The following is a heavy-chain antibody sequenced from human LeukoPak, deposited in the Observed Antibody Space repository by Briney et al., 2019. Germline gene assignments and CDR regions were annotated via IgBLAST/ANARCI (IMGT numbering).Heavy chain of an antibody. Sequence: GASVRVSCKASGYTFTSYGISWVRQAPGQGLEWMGWISAYNGNTNYAQKLQGRVTMTTDTSTSTACMELRSLRSDDTAVYYCAREYSGNYVTEFDYWGQGTLVTVSS. CDR1: GYTFTSYG. D-gene: IGHD1-26*01. CDR3: AREYSGNYVTEFDY. V-gene: IGHV1-18*01. J-gene: IGHJ4*02. CDR2: ISAYNGNT.